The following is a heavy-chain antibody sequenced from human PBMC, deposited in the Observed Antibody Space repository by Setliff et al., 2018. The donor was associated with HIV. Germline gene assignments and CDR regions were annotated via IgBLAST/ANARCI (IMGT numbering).Heavy chain of an antibody. CDR3: ARNPCSGGSCPDAFDI. V-gene: IGHV4-61*10. J-gene: IGHJ3*02. CDR1: DSGTYY. Sequence: SETLSLTCTVSDSGTYYWSWIRQPAGKGLEWIGYIYYSGSTNYNLSLKSRVTISVDTSKNQFSLKLSSVTAADTAVYYCARNPCSGGSCPDAFDIWGQGTMVTVS. D-gene: IGHD2-15*01. CDR2: IYYSGST.